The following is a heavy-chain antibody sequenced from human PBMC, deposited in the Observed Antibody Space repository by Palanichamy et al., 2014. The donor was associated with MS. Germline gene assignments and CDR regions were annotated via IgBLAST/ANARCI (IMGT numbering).Heavy chain of an antibody. D-gene: IGHD1-1*01. CDR3: ARDWNSFDY. CDR1: GFSFSSYA. V-gene: IGHV3-30-3*01. CDR2: ISYDGNSE. Sequence: QVQLVEVWGRRGPAWRSLRLSCAASGFSFSSYAIHWVRQAPGKGLEWLALISYDGNSEYYADSVKGRFTISRDSSKNTLYLQMNSLRAEDTAVYYCARDWNSFDYWGQGTLVTVSS. J-gene: IGHJ4*02.